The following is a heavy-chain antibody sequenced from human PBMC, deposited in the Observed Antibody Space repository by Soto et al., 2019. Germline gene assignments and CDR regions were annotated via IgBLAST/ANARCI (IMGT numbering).Heavy chain of an antibody. Sequence: SLRLSCASSGFTFGIFDIHWFRQAPGKGLEWVSAIGAAGDPHYSGSVKGRFIISRQNAKNSLYLQMNSLTVGDTAVYYCAKSSSDSLTSFDSWGQGTLVTVSS. CDR2: IGAAGDP. J-gene: IGHJ5*01. CDR3: AKSSSDSLTSFDS. CDR1: GFTFGIFD. V-gene: IGHV3-13*05. D-gene: IGHD2-21*02.